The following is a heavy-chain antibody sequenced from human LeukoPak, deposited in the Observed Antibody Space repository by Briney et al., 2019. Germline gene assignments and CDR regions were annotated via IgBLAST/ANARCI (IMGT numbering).Heavy chain of an antibody. CDR1: GGSFSGYY. Sequence: SETLSLTCAVYGGSFSGYYWSWIRQPPGKGLEWTGEINHSGSTNYNPSLKSRVTISVDTSKNQFSLKLSSVTAADTAVYYCARGGYSYGKFDYWGQGTLVTVSS. D-gene: IGHD5-18*01. CDR3: ARGGYSYGKFDY. J-gene: IGHJ4*02. CDR2: INHSGST. V-gene: IGHV4-34*01.